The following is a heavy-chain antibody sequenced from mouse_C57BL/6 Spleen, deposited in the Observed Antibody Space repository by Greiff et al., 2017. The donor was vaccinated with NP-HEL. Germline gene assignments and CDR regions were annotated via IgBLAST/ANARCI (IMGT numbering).Heavy chain of an antibody. CDR3: ARVYDYDSPWFAY. CDR1: GYTFTTYP. V-gene: IGHV1-47*01. J-gene: IGHJ3*01. CDR2: FHPYNDDT. D-gene: IGHD2-4*01. Sequence: QVQLQQSGAELVKPGASVKMSCKASGYTFTTYPIEWMKQNHGQSLEWIGNFHPYNDDTKYNEKFKGKATLTVEKSSSTVYLELSRLTSDVSAVYCSARVYDYDSPWFAYWGQGTLVTVSA.